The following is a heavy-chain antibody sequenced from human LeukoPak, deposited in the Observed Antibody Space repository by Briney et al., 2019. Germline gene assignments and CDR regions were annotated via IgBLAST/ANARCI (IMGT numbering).Heavy chain of an antibody. CDR2: INPNSGGT. Sequence: ASVKVSCKASGYTFTGYYMHWVRQAPGQGLEWMGWINPNSGGTNYAQKFQGRVTMTRDTSISTAYMELSRLRSDDTAVYYCASSMVRATPNTNDYWGQGTLVTVSS. CDR1: GYTFTGYY. CDR3: ASSMVRATPNTNDY. D-gene: IGHD3-10*01. V-gene: IGHV1-2*02. J-gene: IGHJ4*02.